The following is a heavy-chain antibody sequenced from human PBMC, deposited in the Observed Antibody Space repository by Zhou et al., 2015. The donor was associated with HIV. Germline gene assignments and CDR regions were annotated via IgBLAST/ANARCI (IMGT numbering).Heavy chain of an antibody. D-gene: IGHD3-22*01. CDR1: GGTFSSYA. J-gene: IGHJ5*02. CDR2: IIPIFGTA. V-gene: IGHV1-69*01. CDR3: ARDQPPGAYYDSSGRNNWFDP. Sequence: QVQLVQSGAEVKKPGSSVKVSCKASGGTFSSYAISWVRQAPGQGLEWMGGIIPIFGTANYAQKFQGRVTITADESTSTAYMELSSLRSEDTAVYYCARDQPPGAYYDSSGRNNWFDPWGQGTLVTVSS.